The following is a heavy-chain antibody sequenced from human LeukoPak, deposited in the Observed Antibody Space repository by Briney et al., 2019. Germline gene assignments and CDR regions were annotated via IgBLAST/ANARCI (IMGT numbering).Heavy chain of an antibody. CDR1: GGSISSYY. V-gene: IGHV4-4*07. CDR2: IYTSGST. D-gene: IGHD3-10*01. J-gene: IGHJ4*02. Sequence: SETLSLTCTVSGGSISSYYWSWIRQPAGKGLEWIGRIYTSGSTNYNPSLKSRVTMSVDTSKNQFSLKLSSVTAADTAVYYCARDLGSGYYGSGSYSYSFAYWGKGTLVTVSS. CDR3: ARDLGSGYYGSGSYSYSFAY.